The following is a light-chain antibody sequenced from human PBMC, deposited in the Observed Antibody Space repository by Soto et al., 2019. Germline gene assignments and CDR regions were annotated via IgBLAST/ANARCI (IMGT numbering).Light chain of an antibody. J-gene: IGKJ2*01. V-gene: IGKV1-39*01. CDR3: QLSYSTPYT. Sequence: DIQLTQSPSSLSVSVGDRVTITCRASQNINRYLKWYQQKSGKAPELLISASSNLQSGVPSRFSGSGSGTDFTLTISSLPPEDFATYYCQLSYSTPYTFGQGTKLEIK. CDR2: ASS. CDR1: QNINRY.